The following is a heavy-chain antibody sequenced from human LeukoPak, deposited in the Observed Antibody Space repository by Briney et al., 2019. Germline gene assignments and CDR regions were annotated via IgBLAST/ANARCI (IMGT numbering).Heavy chain of an antibody. CDR3: AREWELSDDFDY. CDR1: GFTFSSYA. CDR2: ISGSGGST. J-gene: IGHJ4*02. V-gene: IGHV3-23*01. Sequence: PEGSLRLSCAASGFTFSSYAMSWVRQAPGKGLEWVSAISGSGGSTYYADSVKGRFTISRDNSKNTLYLQMNSLRAEDTAVYYCAREWELSDDFDYWGQGTLVTVSS. D-gene: IGHD1-26*01.